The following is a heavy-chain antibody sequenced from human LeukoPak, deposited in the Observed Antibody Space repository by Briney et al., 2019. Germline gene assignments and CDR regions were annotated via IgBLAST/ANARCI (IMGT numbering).Heavy chain of an antibody. Sequence: GGSLRLSCAASGFTFSNYWMSWVRQAPGKGLEWVANIRQDGSEKYYVDSVKGRFTISRDNAKNSLFLQISSLRAEDTAVYYCAGEVAATGFDYWGQGTLVTVSS. CDR3: AGEVAATGFDY. CDR2: IRQDGSEK. D-gene: IGHD6-19*01. J-gene: IGHJ4*02. V-gene: IGHV3-7*03. CDR1: GFTFSNYW.